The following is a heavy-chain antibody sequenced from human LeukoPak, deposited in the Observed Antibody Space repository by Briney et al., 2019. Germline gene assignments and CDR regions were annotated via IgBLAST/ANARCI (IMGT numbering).Heavy chain of an antibody. CDR2: IYTSGST. D-gene: IGHD3-22*01. J-gene: IGHJ3*02. CDR1: GGSISSYY. Sequence: SETLSLTCTVSGGSISSYYWSWIRQPAGKGLEWIGRIYTSGSTNYNPSLKSRVTMSVDTSKNQFSLKLSSVTAADTAIYYCARDRGGSYYDSSGSVTNIWGQGTMVTVSS. CDR3: ARDRGGSYYDSSGSVTNI. V-gene: IGHV4-4*07.